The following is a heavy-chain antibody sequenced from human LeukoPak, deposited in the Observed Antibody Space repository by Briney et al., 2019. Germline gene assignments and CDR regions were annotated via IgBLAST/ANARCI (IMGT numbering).Heavy chain of an antibody. D-gene: IGHD3-10*01. V-gene: IGHV4-39*07. Sequence: SETLSLTRTASGGSISSSSYYWGWIRQPPGKGLEWIGSIYYSGSTYYNPSLKSRVTISVDTSKNQFSLKLSSVTAADTAVYYCASNYYGSGSYRYWGQGTLVTVSS. J-gene: IGHJ4*02. CDR3: ASNYYGSGSYRY. CDR1: GGSISSSSYY. CDR2: IYYSGST.